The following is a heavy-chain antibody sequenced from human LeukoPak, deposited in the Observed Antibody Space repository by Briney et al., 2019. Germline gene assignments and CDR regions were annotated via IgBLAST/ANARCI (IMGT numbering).Heavy chain of an antibody. J-gene: IGHJ6*03. CDR2: ISWNSGSI. CDR1: GFTFDDYA. D-gene: IGHD2-2*01. V-gene: IGHV3-9*01. CDR3: AKDLPAFLPAAHNYMDV. Sequence: GGSLRLSCAASGFTFDDYAMHWVRRAPGKGLEWVSGISWNSGSIGYADSVKGRFTISRDNAKNSLYLQMNSLRAEDTALYYCAKDLPAFLPAAHNYMDVWGKGTTVTISS.